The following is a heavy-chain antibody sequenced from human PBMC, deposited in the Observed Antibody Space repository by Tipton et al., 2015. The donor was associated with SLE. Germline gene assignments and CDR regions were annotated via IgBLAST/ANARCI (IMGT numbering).Heavy chain of an antibody. J-gene: IGHJ4*02. Sequence: SLRLSCAASGFTFSSYWMHWVRHVPGKGLVWVSRINSDGSSTSYADSVKGRFTISRDNSKNTLYLQMNSLRAEDTAVYYCAKEGAAQGFDYWGQGTLVTVSS. CDR1: GFTFSSYW. V-gene: IGHV3-74*01. CDR3: AKEGAAQGFDY. D-gene: IGHD6-13*01. CDR2: INSDGSST.